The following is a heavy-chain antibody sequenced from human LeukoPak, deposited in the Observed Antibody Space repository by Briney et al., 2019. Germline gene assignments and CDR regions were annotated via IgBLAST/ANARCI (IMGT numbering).Heavy chain of an antibody. V-gene: IGHV4-59*01. D-gene: IGHD5-24*01. CDR2: IYYSGST. J-gene: IGHJ3*02. Sequence: TSETLSLTCTVSGGSISSYYWSWIRQPPGKGLEWIGYIYYSGSTNYNPSLKSRVTISVDTSKNQFSLKLSSVTAADTAVYYCARAREMATIGEHGAFDIWGQGTMVTVSS. CDR3: ARAREMATIGEHGAFDI. CDR1: GGSISSYY.